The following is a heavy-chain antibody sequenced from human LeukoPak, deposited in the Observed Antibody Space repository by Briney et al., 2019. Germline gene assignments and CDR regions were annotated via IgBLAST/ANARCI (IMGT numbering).Heavy chain of an antibody. D-gene: IGHD5-24*01. Sequence: GGSLRLSCAASGFTFSSYGMHWVRQAPGKGLEGVAFIRYDGSNKYYADSVKGRFTISRDNSKNTLYLQMNSLRAEDTAVYYCAEMEISTVEVHWSDAWSQRTLVTVSS. CDR3: AEMEISTVEVHWSDA. CDR1: GFTFSSYG. CDR2: IRYDGSNK. V-gene: IGHV3-30*02. J-gene: IGHJ5*02.